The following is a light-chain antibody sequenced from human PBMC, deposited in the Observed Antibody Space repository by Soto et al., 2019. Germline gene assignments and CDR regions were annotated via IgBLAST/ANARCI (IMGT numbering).Light chain of an antibody. Sequence: EIVWTQSPGTLSLSPGERATLSCRASQSVGSTYLAWYQQKTGQAHRLLIYGAYSRATGIQDRFSGKGSGTDFTLTISRLEPEDFAVFYCQQYSSSPVTFGQGTKLEI. CDR3: QQYSSSPVT. CDR2: GAY. CDR1: QSVGSTY. V-gene: IGKV3-20*01. J-gene: IGKJ2*01.